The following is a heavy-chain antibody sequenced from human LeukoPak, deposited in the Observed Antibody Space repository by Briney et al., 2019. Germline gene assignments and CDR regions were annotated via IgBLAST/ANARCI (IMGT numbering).Heavy chain of an antibody. V-gene: IGHV3-66*01. CDR3: ARETKAVAGPDDH. D-gene: IGHD6-19*01. Sequence: GGSLRLSCAASGFSVSSNYMSWVRQAPGKGLEWVSVIYSGGNTYYADSVKGRFTISRDNSKNMLYLQMNSLRAEDTAVYYCARETKAVAGPDDHWGQGTLVSVSS. CDR2: IYSGGNT. J-gene: IGHJ5*02. CDR1: GFSVSSNY.